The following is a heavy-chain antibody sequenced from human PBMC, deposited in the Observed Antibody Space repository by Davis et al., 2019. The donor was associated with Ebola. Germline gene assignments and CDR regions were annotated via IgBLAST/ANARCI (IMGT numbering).Heavy chain of an antibody. V-gene: IGHV1-18*01. Sequence: ASVKVSCKASGGTFSSYAISWVRQAPGQGLEWMGWISAYNGNTNYAQKLQGRVTMTTDTSTSTAYMELRSLRSDDTAVYYCARAWRARGYFDYWGQGTLVTVSS. CDR3: ARAWRARGYFDY. D-gene: IGHD3-10*01. CDR1: GGTFSSYA. J-gene: IGHJ4*02. CDR2: ISAYNGNT.